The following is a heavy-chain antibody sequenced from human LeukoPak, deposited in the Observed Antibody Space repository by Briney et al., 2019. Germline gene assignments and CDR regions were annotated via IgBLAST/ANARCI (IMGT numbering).Heavy chain of an antibody. J-gene: IGHJ1*01. Sequence: GGSLRLSCVASGFTFSNFAMSWVRQTLGKGLEWVSGISGSGGSTYYADSVKGRFTISRDNSKNTLYLQMTSLRAEDTAVYYCAKGIRPCYDSTNGYFQHWGQGTLVTVSS. D-gene: IGHD3-22*01. CDR2: ISGSGGST. CDR3: AKGIRPCYDSTNGYFQH. CDR1: GFTFSNFA. V-gene: IGHV3-23*01.